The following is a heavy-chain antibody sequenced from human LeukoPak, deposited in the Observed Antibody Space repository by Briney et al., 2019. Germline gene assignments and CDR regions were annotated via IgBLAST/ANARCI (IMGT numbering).Heavy chain of an antibody. CDR2: IYYSGST. CDR3: ARISSGLDLYFDL. J-gene: IGHJ2*01. V-gene: IGHV4-59*01. D-gene: IGHD6-19*01. CDR1: GGSISSYY. Sequence: SETLSLTCTVSGGSISSYYWSWIRQPPGKGLEWIGYIYYSGSTNYNPSLKSRVTISVDTSKNQFSLKLSSVTAAGTAVYYCARISSGLDLYFDLWGRGTLVTVSS.